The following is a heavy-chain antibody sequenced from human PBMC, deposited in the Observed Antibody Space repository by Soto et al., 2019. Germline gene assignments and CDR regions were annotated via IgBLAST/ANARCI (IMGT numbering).Heavy chain of an antibody. CDR2: MNPNSGNT. CDR1: GYTFTSYD. D-gene: IGHD5-12*01. CDR3: ARGGRAHIVARNSNSDY. V-gene: IGHV1-8*01. Sequence: ASVKVSCKASGYTFTSYDINWVRQATGQGLEWMGWMNPNSGNTGYAQKFQGRVTMTRNTSISTAYMELSSLRSEDTAVYYCARGGRAHIVARNSNSDYWGQGTLVTVSS. J-gene: IGHJ4*02.